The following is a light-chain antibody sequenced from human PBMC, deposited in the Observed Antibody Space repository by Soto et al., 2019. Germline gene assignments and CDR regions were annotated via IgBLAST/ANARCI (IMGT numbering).Light chain of an antibody. J-gene: IGKJ4*01. CDR2: GAS. Sequence: EIVLTQSPGTLSLSPGERATLSCRASQSVNNNYLAWYQQNPGQAPRLLMYGASRRATGIPDRFSGSGSGTDFTLTISRPEPEDFAVYSCQQYGSSPLTFGGGTKVEIK. V-gene: IGKV3-20*01. CDR3: QQYGSSPLT. CDR1: QSVNNNY.